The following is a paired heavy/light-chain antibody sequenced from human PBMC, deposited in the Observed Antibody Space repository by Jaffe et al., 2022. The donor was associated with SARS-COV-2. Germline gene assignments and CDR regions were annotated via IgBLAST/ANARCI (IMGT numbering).Heavy chain of an antibody. CDR3: ARQTSGDFFHY. J-gene: IGHJ4*01. V-gene: IGHV5-10-1*03. CDR2: IDPNDSYT. CDR1: GYSFTNYW. D-gene: IGHD4-17*01. Sequence: EVQLVQSGAELKKPGESLRISCKGSGYSFTNYWINWVRQMPEKGLEWMGRIDPNDSYTNYSPSFQGHVSISCDKSINTAYLQLTSLKSSDTAIYYCARQTSGDFFHYWGHGTLVTVSS.
Light chain of an antibody. CDR3: QQYYSTPFT. J-gene: IGKJ3*01. V-gene: IGKV4-1*01. CDR2: WAS. CDR1: QSVFFGPNNKNY. Sequence: DIVMAQTPESLAVSLGERATINCKSSQSVFFGPNNKNYLAWYQQKPGQPPELLIYWASTRESGVPDRFSGSGSGTDFTLTISSLQAEDVAIYFCQQYYSTPFTFGPGTRVDLK.